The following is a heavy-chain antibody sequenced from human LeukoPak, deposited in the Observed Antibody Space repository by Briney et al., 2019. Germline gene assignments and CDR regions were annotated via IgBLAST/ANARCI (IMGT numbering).Heavy chain of an antibody. CDR3: ARENQLTAFDI. V-gene: IGHV1-2*02. CDR1: GYTFTGYY. D-gene: IGHD6-6*01. CDR2: INPNSGGT. Sequence: ASVKVSCKASGYTFTGYYMHWVRQAPGQGLEWMGWINPNSGGTNYAQKFQGRVTMTRDMSTSTVYMELSSLRSEDTAVYYCARENQLTAFDIWGQGTMVTVSS. J-gene: IGHJ3*02.